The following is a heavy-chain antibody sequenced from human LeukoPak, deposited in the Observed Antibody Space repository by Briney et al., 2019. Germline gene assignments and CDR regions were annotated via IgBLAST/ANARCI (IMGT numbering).Heavy chain of an antibody. Sequence: SVKVSCKASGGTSSSYAISWVRQAPGQGLEWMGVIIPIFGTTNYAQKFQGRVTITTDESTSTAYMELSSLRSEDTAVYYCAREFLVGATTAGAFDIWGQGTMVTVSS. CDR2: IIPIFGTT. V-gene: IGHV1-69*05. CDR1: GGTSSSYA. CDR3: AREFLVGATTAGAFDI. D-gene: IGHD1-26*01. J-gene: IGHJ3*02.